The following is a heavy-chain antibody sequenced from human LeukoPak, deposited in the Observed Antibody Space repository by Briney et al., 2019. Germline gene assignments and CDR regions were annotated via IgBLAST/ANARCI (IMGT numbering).Heavy chain of an antibody. CDR3: ARSSSSDY. D-gene: IGHD6-6*01. CDR1: GLTFSSYW. J-gene: IGHJ4*02. V-gene: IGHV3-7*01. CDR2: IKQDGSEK. Sequence: GGSLRPSCAASGLTFSSYWMSWVRQAPGKGLEWVANIKQDGSEKYYVDSVKGRFTISRDNAKNSLYLQMNSLRAEDTAVYYCARSSSSDYWGQGTLVTVSS.